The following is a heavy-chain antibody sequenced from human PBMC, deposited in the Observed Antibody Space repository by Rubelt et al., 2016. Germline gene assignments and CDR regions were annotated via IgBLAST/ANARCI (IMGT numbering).Heavy chain of an antibody. Sequence: SGFTVSSDYMSWVRQAPGKGLEWVSVIYSGGNTYYADSVKGRFTISRDNAKNSLYLQMNSLRAEDTAVYYCARGGAARPDFWGQGTLVTVSS. CDR3: ARGGAARPDF. CDR2: IYSGGNT. CDR1: GFTVSSDY. J-gene: IGHJ4*02. V-gene: IGHV3-66*01.